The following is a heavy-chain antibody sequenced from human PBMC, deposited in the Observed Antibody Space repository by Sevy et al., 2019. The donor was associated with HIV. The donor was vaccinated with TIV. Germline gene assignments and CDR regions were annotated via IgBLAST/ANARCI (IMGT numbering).Heavy chain of an antibody. CDR1: GGTFSSYA. CDR2: IIPIFGTA. Sequence: ASVKVSCKASGGTFSSYAISWVRQAPGQGLEWMGGIIPIFGTANYAQKFQGRVTITADESTSTAYMELSSLRSEDTAVDYCARADRNWFDPWGQGTLVTVSS. V-gene: IGHV1-69*13. CDR3: ARADRNWFDP. J-gene: IGHJ5*02.